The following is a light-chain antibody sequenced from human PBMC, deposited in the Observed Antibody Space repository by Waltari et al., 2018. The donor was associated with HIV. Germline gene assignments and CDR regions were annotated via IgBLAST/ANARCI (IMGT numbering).Light chain of an antibody. CDR1: SSNVGSKP. V-gene: IGLV1-47*01. CDR2: RVY. J-gene: IGLJ1*01. CDR3: VAWDDSLSGYV. Sequence: QSVLTQPPSASGTLGQSVTISCPGSSSNVGSKPVYWFQQVSGTAPKLLIYRVYERPSGIPGRFSGSKSGASASLTMSGLRSEDEADYYCVAWDDSLSGYVFGTGTKVSVL.